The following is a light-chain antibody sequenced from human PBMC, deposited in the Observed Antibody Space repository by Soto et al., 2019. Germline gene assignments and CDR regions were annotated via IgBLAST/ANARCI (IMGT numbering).Light chain of an antibody. Sequence: GDRVTITCRASQGISSFLAWYQQKPGKAPSLLISAASTLQSGVPSRFSGSGSGTEFTLTISSLQPEDFATYYCQQLYSYPLTFGGGTKVEIK. CDR3: QQLYSYPLT. V-gene: IGKV1-9*01. J-gene: IGKJ4*01. CDR1: QGISSF. CDR2: AAS.